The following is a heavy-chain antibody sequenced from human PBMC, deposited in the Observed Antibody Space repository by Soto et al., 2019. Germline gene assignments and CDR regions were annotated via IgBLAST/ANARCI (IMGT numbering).Heavy chain of an antibody. CDR1: GFTFDDYA. CDR3: AKDMRVVPAATSTFDF. CDR2: ISWNSLSI. Sequence: GGSLRLSCAASGFTFDDYALHWVRQAPGKGLEWVSGISWNSLSIAYADSVKGRFTISRNNAKNSLYLQMNSLTTEDTAFYYCAKDMRVVPAATSTFDFWGQGTLVTVSS. J-gene: IGHJ4*02. V-gene: IGHV3-9*01. D-gene: IGHD2-2*01.